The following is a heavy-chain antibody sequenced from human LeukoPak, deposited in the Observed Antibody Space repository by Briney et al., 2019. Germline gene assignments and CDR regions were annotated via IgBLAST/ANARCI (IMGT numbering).Heavy chain of an antibody. J-gene: IGHJ3*02. CDR1: GFSVSSIH. CDR3: GEEKRVADLAEHDAFGI. Sequence: PGGSLRVSCTATGFSVSSIHMNWVRQAPGKGLEWVSAIYSGGITDYADSVKGRFTISRDNSNNTLYLQMNSLRAEDTAVYYCGEEKRVADLAEHDAFGIWAQGTMVTVSS. CDR2: IYSGGIT. V-gene: IGHV3-53*05.